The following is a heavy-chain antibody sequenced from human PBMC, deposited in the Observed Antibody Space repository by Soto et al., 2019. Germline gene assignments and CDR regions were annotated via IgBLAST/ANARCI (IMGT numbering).Heavy chain of an antibody. CDR2: IKTDGSET. V-gene: IGHV3-7*03. D-gene: IGHD3-10*01. J-gene: IGHJ4*02. CDR3: TSDRYPRFYHGSGSYPCY. CDR1: GFTFSSFW. Sequence: GSLRLSCAASGFTFSSFWMSWVRQAPGKGLEWVANIKTDGSETHYVDSVKGRFTISRDNPKTSLFLQMNSLRVEDTAVYFCTSDRYPRFYHGSGSYPCYWGQGTPVTVSS.